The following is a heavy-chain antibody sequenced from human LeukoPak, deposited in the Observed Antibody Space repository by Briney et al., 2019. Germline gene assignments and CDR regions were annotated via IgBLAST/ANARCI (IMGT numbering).Heavy chain of an antibody. CDR1: GGSISSGGYY. CDR3: ARYSDYYDSSGDSLDAFDI. D-gene: IGHD3-22*01. V-gene: IGHV4-31*03. Sequence: SETLSLTCTVSGGSISSGGYYWSWIRQHPGKGLEGIGYIYYSGSTYYNPSLKSRVTISVDTSKNQFSLKLSSVTAADTAVYYCARYSDYYDSSGDSLDAFDIWGQGTMVTVSS. J-gene: IGHJ3*02. CDR2: IYYSGST.